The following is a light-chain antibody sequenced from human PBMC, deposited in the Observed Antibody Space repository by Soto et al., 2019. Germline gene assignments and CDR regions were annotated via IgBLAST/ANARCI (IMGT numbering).Light chain of an antibody. J-gene: IGKJ4*01. CDR2: GAS. Sequence: EIVMTQSPATLSVSPGDRATLSCRASQSVSRNLAWYQQKPGQAPRLLIYGASTRATGIPARFSGSGSGTEFTLTISSLQSEDFAVYYGQQYNNWPLTFGGGTKVEI. CDR3: QQYNNWPLT. CDR1: QSVSRN. V-gene: IGKV3-15*01.